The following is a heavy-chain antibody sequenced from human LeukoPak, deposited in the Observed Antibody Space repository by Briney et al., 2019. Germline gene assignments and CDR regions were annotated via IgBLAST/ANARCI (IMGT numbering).Heavy chain of an antibody. J-gene: IGHJ4*02. CDR2: IYYSGST. V-gene: IGHV4-39*07. Sequence: PSETLSLTCTVSGGSISSETYYWGWIRQPPGKGLEWIGSIYYSGSTYYNPSLKSRVTMSVDTSKNQFSLKLSSVTAADTAVYYCARDTYYYDSSGYVYFDYWGQGALVTVSS. CDR3: ARDTYYYDSSGYVYFDY. D-gene: IGHD3-22*01. CDR1: GGSISSETYY.